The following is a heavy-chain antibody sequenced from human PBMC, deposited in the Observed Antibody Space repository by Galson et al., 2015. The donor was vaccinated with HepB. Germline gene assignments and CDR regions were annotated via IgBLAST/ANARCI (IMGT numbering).Heavy chain of an antibody. J-gene: IGHJ2*01. Sequence: SLRLSCAASGFTVSSNYMCWVRQAPGKGLEWVSVIYSGGSTYYADSVKGRFTISRDNSKNTLYLQMNSLRAEDTAVYYCARARRQQLVRAGWYFDLWGRGTLVTVSS. CDR2: IYSGGST. D-gene: IGHD6-13*01. V-gene: IGHV3-66*01. CDR3: ARARRQQLVRAGWYFDL. CDR1: GFTVSSNY.